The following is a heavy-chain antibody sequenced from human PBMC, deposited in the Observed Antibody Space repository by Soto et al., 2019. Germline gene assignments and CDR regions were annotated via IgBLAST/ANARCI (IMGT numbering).Heavy chain of an antibody. CDR1: GFTFSSYA. V-gene: IGHV3-23*01. J-gene: IGHJ4*02. CDR2: ISGSGGST. CDR3: AKGGSIAARYYFDY. D-gene: IGHD6-6*01. Sequence: LSLTCAASGFTFSSYAMSWVRQAPGKGLEWVSAISGSGGSTYYADSVKGRFTISRDNSKNTLYLQMNSLRAEDTAVYYCAKGGSIAARYYFDYWGQGTLVTVSS.